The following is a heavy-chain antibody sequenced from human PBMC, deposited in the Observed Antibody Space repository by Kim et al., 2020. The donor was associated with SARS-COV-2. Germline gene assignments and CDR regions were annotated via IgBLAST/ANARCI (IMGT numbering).Heavy chain of an antibody. V-gene: IGHV4-4*02. J-gene: IGHJ6*02. Sequence: SETLSLTCAVSGGSISSSNWWSWVRQPPGKGLEWIGEIYHSGSTNYNPSLKSRVTISVDKSKNQFSLKLSSVTAADTAVYYCARDSRSQWLTNYGMDVWGQGTTVTVSS. D-gene: IGHD6-19*01. CDR1: GGSISSSNW. CDR2: IYHSGST. CDR3: ARDSRSQWLTNYGMDV.